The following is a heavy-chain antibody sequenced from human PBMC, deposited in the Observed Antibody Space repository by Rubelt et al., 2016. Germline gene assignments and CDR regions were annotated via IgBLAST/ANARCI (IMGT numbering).Heavy chain of an antibody. CDR3: ARDALNAFDM. V-gene: IGHV3-48*04. CDR1: GFTFSDYN. J-gene: IGHJ3*02. CDR2: ISYSSNAI. Sequence: EVQLVESGGGLIQPGGSLRLSCAASGFTFSDYNINWVRQAPGKGLEWVSYISYSSNAIYYADSVKGRFTISRDNAQNSLCVQMNNLRAEDTAMYYCARDALNAFDMWGRGTLVTVSS.